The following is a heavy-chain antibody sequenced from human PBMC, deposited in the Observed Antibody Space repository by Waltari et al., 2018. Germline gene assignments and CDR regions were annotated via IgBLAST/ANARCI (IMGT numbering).Heavy chain of an antibody. CDR2: IYYSGST. Sequence: QVQLQESGPGLVKPSETLSLTCTVSGGSISSYYWSWIRQPPGKGLEWIGYIYYSGSTNCNPSLKSRVTIAVDTSKNQFSLKLSAVTAADTAVYYCASAGHCSGGSCYWDAFDIWGQGTMVIVSS. V-gene: IGHV4-59*01. CDR3: ASAGHCSGGSCYWDAFDI. J-gene: IGHJ3*02. D-gene: IGHD2-15*01. CDR1: GGSISSYY.